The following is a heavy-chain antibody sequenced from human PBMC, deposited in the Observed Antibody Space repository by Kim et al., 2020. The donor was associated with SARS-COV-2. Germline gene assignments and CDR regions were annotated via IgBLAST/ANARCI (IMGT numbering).Heavy chain of an antibody. CDR2: ISGSGLSI. J-gene: IGHJ6*02. Sequence: GGSLRLSCAGSGFSLTDFYISWIRQAPGKGLEWISDISGSGLSIYYADSVEGRFTVSRDNARNSLTLQINNLRPEDTAVYYCARENGDPPYYFYGMDLWGQGTTVIV. D-gene: IGHD2-21*02. V-gene: IGHV3-11*01. CDR1: GFSLTDFY. CDR3: ARENGDPPYYFYGMDL.